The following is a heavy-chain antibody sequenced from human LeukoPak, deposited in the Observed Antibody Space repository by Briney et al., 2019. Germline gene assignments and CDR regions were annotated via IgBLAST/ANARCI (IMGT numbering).Heavy chain of an antibody. Sequence: GGSLRLSCAGSGFTFSIYEMNWVRQAPGKGLEWVSYISSSGGTIYYADSVKGRFTISGDNAKNPLYLQMNSLRAEDTAVYYCARGRPRDGYPYWGQGTLVTVSS. CDR1: GFTFSIYE. CDR3: ARGRPRDGYPY. D-gene: IGHD5-24*01. V-gene: IGHV3-48*03. CDR2: ISSSGGTI. J-gene: IGHJ4*02.